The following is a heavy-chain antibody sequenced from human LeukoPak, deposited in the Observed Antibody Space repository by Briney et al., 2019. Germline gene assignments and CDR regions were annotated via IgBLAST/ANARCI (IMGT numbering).Heavy chain of an antibody. Sequence: PSETLSLTCTVSGGSISSYYWSWIRQPPGKGLEWIGYIYYSGSTNYNPSLKSRVTISVDTSKNQFSLKLSSVTAADTAVYYCARTGYYRKDFDYWGQGTLVTVSS. V-gene: IGHV4-59*01. D-gene: IGHD3-9*01. CDR2: IYYSGST. J-gene: IGHJ4*02. CDR1: GGSISSYY. CDR3: ARTGYYRKDFDY.